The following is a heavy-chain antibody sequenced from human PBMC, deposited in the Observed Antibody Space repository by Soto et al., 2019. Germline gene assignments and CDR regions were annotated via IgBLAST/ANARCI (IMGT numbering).Heavy chain of an antibody. J-gene: IGHJ6*02. CDR3: ARVPVLGSGRYYYYYGMDV. D-gene: IGHD1-1*01. V-gene: IGHV3-7*03. Sequence: GGSLRLSCAASGLTFSSYWMSWVRQAPGKGLEWVANIKQDGSEKYYVDSVKGRFTISRDNAKNSLYLQMNSLRAEDTAVYYCARVPVLGSGRYYYYYGMDVWRQGTTVTVS. CDR1: GLTFSSYW. CDR2: IKQDGSEK.